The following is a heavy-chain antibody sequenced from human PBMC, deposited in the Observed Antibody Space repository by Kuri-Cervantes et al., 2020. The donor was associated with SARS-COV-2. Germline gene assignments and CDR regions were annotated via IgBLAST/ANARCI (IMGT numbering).Heavy chain of an antibody. CDR1: GYTFTAYY. V-gene: IGHV1-2*02. CDR3: ARGSDSTGTARSAFDI. CDR2: INPNSGGT. Sequence: ASVKVSCKASGYTFTAYYMHWVRQAPGQGLEWMGWINPNSGGTNYAQKFQGRVTMTRDTSISTAYMELSRLRSDDTAVYYCARGSDSTGTARSAFDIWGQGTMVT. D-gene: IGHD1-1*01. J-gene: IGHJ3*02.